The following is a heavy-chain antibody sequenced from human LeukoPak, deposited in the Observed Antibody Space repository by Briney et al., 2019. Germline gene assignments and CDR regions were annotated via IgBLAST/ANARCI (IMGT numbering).Heavy chain of an antibody. D-gene: IGHD3-22*01. CDR2: IYYSGST. CDR3: ARGHYDSSGYYYVNAFDI. V-gene: IGHV4-59*01. Sequence: SETLSLTCAVSGGSISSYYWSWIRQPPGKGLEWIGYIYYSGSTNYNPSLKSRVTISVDTSKNQFSLKLSSVTAADTAVYYCARGHYDSSGYYYVNAFDIWGQGTMVTVSS. CDR1: GGSISSYY. J-gene: IGHJ3*02.